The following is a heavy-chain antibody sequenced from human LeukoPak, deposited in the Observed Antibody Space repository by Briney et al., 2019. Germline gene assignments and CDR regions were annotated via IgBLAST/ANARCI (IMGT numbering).Heavy chain of an antibody. D-gene: IGHD6-19*01. CDR3: ARGHPSATGYSSGWYFHY. J-gene: IGHJ4*02. Sequence: PGASVKVSCKSFGYTFTSNYMHWVRQAPGQGLEWMGIINPSADSTNYAQKFQGRVTMTRDMSTSTVYMDLSSLTSEDTAVYYCARGHPSATGYSSGWYFHYWGQGTLVTVSS. CDR1: GYTFTSNY. CDR2: INPSADST. V-gene: IGHV1-46*01.